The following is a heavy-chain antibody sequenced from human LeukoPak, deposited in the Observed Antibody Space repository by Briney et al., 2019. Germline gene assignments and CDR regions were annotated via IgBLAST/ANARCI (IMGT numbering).Heavy chain of an antibody. Sequence: PGGSLRLSCAASGFTFSSYGMHWVRQAPGKGLEWVGRIKSKTDGGTTDYAAPVKGRFPISRDDSKNTLYLQMNCLKTEETAVYYCNATEGDWVEEVLDYWGEGTLVTVSS. CDR1: GFTFSSYG. D-gene: IGHD2/OR15-2a*01. J-gene: IGHJ4*02. V-gene: IGHV3-15*01. CDR2: IKSKTDGGTT. CDR3: NATEGDWVEEVLDY.